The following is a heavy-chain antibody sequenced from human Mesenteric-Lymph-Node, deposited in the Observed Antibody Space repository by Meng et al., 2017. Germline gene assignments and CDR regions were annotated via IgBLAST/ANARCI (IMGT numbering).Heavy chain of an antibody. CDR1: GGTFSRYT. V-gene: IGHV1-69*02. CDR3: ALEAVDTAMVGVLDY. D-gene: IGHD5-18*01. Sequence: SVKVSCKASGGTFSRYTISWVRQAPGQGLEWMGRIIPILGIANYAQKFQGRVTITADKSTSTAYMELSSLRSEDTAVYYCALEAVDTAMVGVLDYWGQGTLVTVSS. J-gene: IGHJ4*02. CDR2: IIPILGIA.